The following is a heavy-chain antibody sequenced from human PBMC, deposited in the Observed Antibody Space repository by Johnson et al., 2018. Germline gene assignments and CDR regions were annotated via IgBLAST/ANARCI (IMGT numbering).Heavy chain of an antibody. CDR2: IKQDGSEK. CDR3: ARTYYDFWSGHHDAFDI. CDR1: GFTFSSHW. J-gene: IGHJ3*02. Sequence: VQLVQSGGGLVQPGGSLRLSCGASGFTFSSHWMSWVRQAPGKGLEWVANIKQDGSEKYYVDSVKGRFTISRDNAKNSLYLQMNSLRAEDTAGYYCARTYYDFWSGHHDAFDIWGQGTMVTVSS. D-gene: IGHD3-3*01. V-gene: IGHV3-7*01.